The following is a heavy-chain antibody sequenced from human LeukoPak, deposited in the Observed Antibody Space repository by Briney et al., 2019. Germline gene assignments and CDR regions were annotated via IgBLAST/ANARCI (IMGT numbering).Heavy chain of an antibody. D-gene: IGHD5-24*01. CDR3: ARAEKATIFDY. V-gene: IGHV3-53*01. CDR1: GFTVSSNY. CDR2: IYSGGST. J-gene: IGHJ4*02. Sequence: GGSLGLSCAASGFTVSSNYMSWVRQAPGKGLEWVSVIYSGGSTYYADSVKGRFTISRDNSKNTLYLQMNSLRAEDTAVYYCARAEKATIFDYWGQGTLVTVSS.